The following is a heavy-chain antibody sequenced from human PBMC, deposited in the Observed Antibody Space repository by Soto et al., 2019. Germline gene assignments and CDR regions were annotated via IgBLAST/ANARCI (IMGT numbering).Heavy chain of an antibody. Sequence: EVRLVESRGGLVQPGGSLRLSCAASGFSVSSNYMTWVRQAPGKGLEWVSLVYNGGATHYAASVKGRFTISTHSSQSTLFLQMNSLRTEDTATYYCVRGRYGSEIHWGQGTKVTVSS. CDR3: VRGRYGSEIH. J-gene: IGHJ4*02. D-gene: IGHD3-10*01. CDR2: VYNGGAT. CDR1: GFSVSSNY. V-gene: IGHV3-53*04.